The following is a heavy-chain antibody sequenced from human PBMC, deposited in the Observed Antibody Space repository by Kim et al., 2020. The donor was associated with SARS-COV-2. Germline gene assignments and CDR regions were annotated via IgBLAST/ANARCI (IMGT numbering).Heavy chain of an antibody. D-gene: IGHD2-2*01. CDR2: IYYSGST. CDR3: AREAEVVVPAAIPTNYGMDV. J-gene: IGHJ6*02. Sequence: SETLSLTCTVSGGSISSYYWSWIRQPPGKGLEWIGYIYYSGSTNYNPSLKSRVTISVDTSKNQFSLKLSSVTAADTAVYYCAREAEVVVPAAIPTNYGMDVWGQGTTVTVSS. V-gene: IGHV4-59*13. CDR1: GGSISSYY.